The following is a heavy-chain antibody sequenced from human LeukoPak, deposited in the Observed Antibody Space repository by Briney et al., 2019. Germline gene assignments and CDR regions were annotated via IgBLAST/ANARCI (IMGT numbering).Heavy chain of an antibody. V-gene: IGHV3-7*03. CDR1: GFTFSSYW. J-gene: IGHJ4*02. CDR2: IKQDGSEK. CDR3: ARGPYHDYGDYRFDY. Sequence: GGSLRLSCAASGFTFSSYWMSWVRQAPGKGLEWVANIKQDGSEKYYVDSVKGRFTISGDNAKNSLYLQMNSLRAEDTAVYYCARGPYHDYGDYRFDYWGQGTLVTVSS. D-gene: IGHD4-17*01.